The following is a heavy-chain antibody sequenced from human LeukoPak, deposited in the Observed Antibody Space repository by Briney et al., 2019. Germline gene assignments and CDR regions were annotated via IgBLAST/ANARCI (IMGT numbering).Heavy chain of an antibody. CDR1: GFTFSSYA. Sequence: GGSLRLSCAASGFTFSSYAMNWVRQAPGKGLEWVSSICGSGSSTYSAESVKGRFTISRDKSKNTLYLQMNSLRGEDTAIYYCARLTGSGIVGTTGGFDHWGQGTLVTVSS. J-gene: IGHJ4*02. CDR3: ARLTGSGIVGTTGGFDH. V-gene: IGHV3-23*01. D-gene: IGHD1-26*01. CDR2: ICGSGSST.